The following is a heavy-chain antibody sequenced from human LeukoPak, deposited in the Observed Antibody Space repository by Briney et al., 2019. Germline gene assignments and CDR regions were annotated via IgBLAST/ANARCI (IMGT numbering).Heavy chain of an antibody. V-gene: IGHV1-46*01. D-gene: IGHD3-10*01. CDR3: ARDRVSHKGYGSGSSLLG. CDR1: GYTFTSYY. CDR2: INPSGGST. J-gene: IGHJ4*02. Sequence: ASVTVSCKASGYTFTSYYMHWVRQAPGQGLEWMGIINPSGGSTSYAQKFQGRVTMTRDTSTSTVYMELSSLRSEDTAVYYCARDRVSHKGYGSGSSLLGWGQGTLVTVSS.